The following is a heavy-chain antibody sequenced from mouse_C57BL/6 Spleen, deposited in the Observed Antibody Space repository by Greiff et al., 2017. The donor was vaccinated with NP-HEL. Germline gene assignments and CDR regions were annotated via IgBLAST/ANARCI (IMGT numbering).Heavy chain of an antibody. Sequence: EVQGVESGGGLVQPKGSLKLSCAASGFSFNTYAMNWVRQAPGKGLEWVARIRSKSNNYATYYADSVKDRFTISRDDSESMLYLQMNNLKTEDTAMYYCVRPYGSSPYFDYWGQGTTLTVSS. CDR3: VRPYGSSPYFDY. V-gene: IGHV10-1*01. CDR2: IRSKSNNYAT. J-gene: IGHJ2*01. D-gene: IGHD1-1*01. CDR1: GFSFNTYA.